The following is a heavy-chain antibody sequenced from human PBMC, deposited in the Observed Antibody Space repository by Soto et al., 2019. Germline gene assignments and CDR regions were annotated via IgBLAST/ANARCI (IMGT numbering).Heavy chain of an antibody. V-gene: IGHV4-30-4*01. CDR2: IFYTGST. J-gene: IGHJ5*02. Sequence: SETLSLTCTVSGGSIGSGDYYWSWIRQPPGTGLEWIGYIFYTGSTYYNPSLKSRVTISVDTSKNQFSLRLSSVTAADTAVYYCARTLDYGGMSSWGQGTLVTSPQ. CDR3: ARTLDYGGMSS. CDR1: GGSIGSGDYY. D-gene: IGHD4-17*01.